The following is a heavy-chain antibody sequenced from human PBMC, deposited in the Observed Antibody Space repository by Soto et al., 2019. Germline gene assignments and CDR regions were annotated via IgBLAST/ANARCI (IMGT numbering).Heavy chain of an antibody. CDR1: GGSFSGYY. J-gene: IGHJ4*02. V-gene: IGHV4-34*01. D-gene: IGHD5-12*01. CDR3: ERRLQWIRLAFDE. Sequence: SEPLSLTCAVYGGSFSGYYWSWIRQPPGKGLEWIGEINHSGSTNYNPSLKSRVTISVDTSKNQFSLKLSSVTAADTAVYYCERRLQWIRLAFDEWSQGNLVT. CDR2: INHSGST.